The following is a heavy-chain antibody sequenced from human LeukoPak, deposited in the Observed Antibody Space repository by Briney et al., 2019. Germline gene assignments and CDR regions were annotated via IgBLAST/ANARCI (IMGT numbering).Heavy chain of an antibody. Sequence: SETLSLTCTVSGGSISSYYWSWIRQPPGKGLEWIGYIYYSGSTNYNPSLKSRVIISVDTSKNQFSLKLSSVTAADTAVYYCARGVDPRYYYDSSGYYYRYWGQGTLVTVSS. CDR1: GGSISSYY. D-gene: IGHD3-22*01. V-gene: IGHV4-59*12. CDR2: IYYSGST. CDR3: ARGVDPRYYYDSSGYYYRY. J-gene: IGHJ4*02.